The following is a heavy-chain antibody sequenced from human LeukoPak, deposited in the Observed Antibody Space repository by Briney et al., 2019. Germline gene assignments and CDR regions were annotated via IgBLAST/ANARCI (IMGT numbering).Heavy chain of an antibody. Sequence: SETLSLTCTVSGGSISSYYWSWIRQPPGKGLEWIGYIYYSGSTNYNPSLKSRVTISVDTSKNQFSLKLSSVTAADMAVYYCARAYYDFWSGYQENYYYYYMDVWGKGTTVTVSS. J-gene: IGHJ6*03. CDR2: IYYSGST. CDR1: GGSISSYY. D-gene: IGHD3-3*01. V-gene: IGHV4-59*01. CDR3: ARAYYDFWSGYQENYYYYYMDV.